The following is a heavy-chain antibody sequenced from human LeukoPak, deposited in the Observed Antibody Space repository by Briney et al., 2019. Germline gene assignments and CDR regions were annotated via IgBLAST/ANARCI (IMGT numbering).Heavy chain of an antibody. D-gene: IGHD3-10*01. V-gene: IGHV4-38-2*02. Sequence: SETLSLTCTVSGYSIGTGYYWDWIRQPPGKGLEWIGEINHSGSTNYNPSLKSRVTISLDTSKNHFSLKLSSVTAADTAVYYCARSSYYYGADAFDIWGQGTMVTVSS. CDR1: GYSIGTGYY. CDR2: INHSGST. J-gene: IGHJ3*02. CDR3: ARSSYYYGADAFDI.